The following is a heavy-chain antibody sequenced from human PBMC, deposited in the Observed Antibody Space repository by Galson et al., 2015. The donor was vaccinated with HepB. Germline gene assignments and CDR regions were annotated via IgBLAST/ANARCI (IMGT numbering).Heavy chain of an antibody. D-gene: IGHD2-8*02. V-gene: IGHV1-2*04. Sequence: SVKVSCKASGYTFTGDYIHWVRQAPGQGLEWMGRIDPKSGDTNYAQKFQGWLTMTRDTSINTVYIELTRLTSDDTAVYYCAKDESGLYDAFDVWGQGTMVTVSS. J-gene: IGHJ3*01. CDR3: AKDESGLYDAFDV. CDR1: GYTFTGDY. CDR2: IDPKSGDT.